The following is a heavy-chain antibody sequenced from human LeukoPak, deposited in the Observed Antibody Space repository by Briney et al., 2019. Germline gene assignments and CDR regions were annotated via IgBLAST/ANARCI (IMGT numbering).Heavy chain of an antibody. D-gene: IGHD1-26*01. V-gene: IGHV3-23*01. CDR2: VSGSGAIA. Sequence: GGSLRLSCAASGFTFNNYAMSWVRQAPGKGLEWVSTVSGSGAIAYYTDSDKGRFTISRDNSKNTLYLQMSSLTAKDTAVYYCAKDRSIGTYYTFDSWGQGTLVAVSS. CDR3: AKDRSIGTYYTFDS. J-gene: IGHJ4*02. CDR1: GFTFNNYA.